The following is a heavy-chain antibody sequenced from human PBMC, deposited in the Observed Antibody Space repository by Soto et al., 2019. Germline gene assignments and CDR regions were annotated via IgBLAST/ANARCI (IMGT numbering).Heavy chain of an antibody. J-gene: IGHJ2*01. Sequence: EVQLLESGGGLVQPGGSLRLSCAASGFTFSSYAMRWVRQAPGKGLEWVSSISDTGGSIYNADSVKGRFTISRDNSKNTLYLHMNSLRAEDTAVYYCAKGAARLKIWYFDLWGRGTLVSVSS. D-gene: IGHD6-6*01. CDR2: ISDTGGSI. V-gene: IGHV3-23*01. CDR3: AKGAARLKIWYFDL. CDR1: GFTFSSYA.